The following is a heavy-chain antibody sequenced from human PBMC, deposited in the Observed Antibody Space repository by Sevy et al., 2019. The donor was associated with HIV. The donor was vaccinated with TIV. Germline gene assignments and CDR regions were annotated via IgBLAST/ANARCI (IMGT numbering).Heavy chain of an antibody. J-gene: IGHJ4*02. CDR1: GFTFGDYA. D-gene: IGHD3-22*01. CDR3: TRGYYYDSSGYSDY. V-gene: IGHV3-49*03. Sequence: GESLKISCTGSGFTFGDYAMSWFRQAPGMGLEWVGFIRSKDYGGATEYAASMKGRFTISRDDSKSIADLQMNSLKTEDTAVYYCTRGYYYDSSGYSDYWGQGTLVTVSS. CDR2: IRSKDYGGAT.